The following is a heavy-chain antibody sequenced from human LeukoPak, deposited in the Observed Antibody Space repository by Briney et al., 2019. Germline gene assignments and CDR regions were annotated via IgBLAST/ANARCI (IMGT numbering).Heavy chain of an antibody. CDR3: ARGSNRCNLDP. D-gene: IGHD2-2*01. CDR2: INHSGST. CDR1: GGSFSGYY. Sequence: PSETLSLTCAVHGGSFSGYYWSWIRQPPGKGLEWIGEINHSGSTNYNPFLKSRVTISVDTFQNQLSLKLRSVNAADTAVYYCARGSNRCNLDPWGQGTLVTVSS. V-gene: IGHV4-34*01. J-gene: IGHJ5*02.